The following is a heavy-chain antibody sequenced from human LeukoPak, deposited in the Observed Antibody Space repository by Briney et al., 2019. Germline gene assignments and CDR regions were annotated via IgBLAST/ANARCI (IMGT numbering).Heavy chain of an antibody. CDR1: GGTFSSYA. V-gene: IGHV1-69*04. CDR3: ARGDSGGWYRYFDL. J-gene: IGHJ2*01. CDR2: IIPILGIA. D-gene: IGHD6-19*01. Sequence: SVKVSCKASGGTFSSYAISWVRQAPGQGLEWMGRIIPILGIANYAQKFQGRVTITADKSTSTAYMELSSLRSEDTAVYYCARGDSGGWYRYFDLWGRGTLVTVSS.